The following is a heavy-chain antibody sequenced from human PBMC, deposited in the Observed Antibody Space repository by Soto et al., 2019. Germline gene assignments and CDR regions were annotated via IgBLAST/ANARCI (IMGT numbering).Heavy chain of an antibody. J-gene: IGHJ6*02. CDR2: IYYSGST. CDR1: GGSISSGGYY. Sequence: QVQLQESGPGLVKPSQTLSLTCTVSGGSISSGGYYWSWIRQHPGKGLEWIGYIYYSGSTYYNPSLKRRVTISVATTKNQFSLKLRSVTAADTAVYYCARDQPGFGELLSDHEGMDVWGQGTTVTVSS. D-gene: IGHD3-10*01. V-gene: IGHV4-31*03. CDR3: ARDQPGFGELLSDHEGMDV.